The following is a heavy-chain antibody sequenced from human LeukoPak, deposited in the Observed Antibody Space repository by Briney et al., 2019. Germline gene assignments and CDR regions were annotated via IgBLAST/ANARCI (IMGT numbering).Heavy chain of an antibody. CDR3: ARDPGDYPSGKVYFDY. CDR2: IYYSGNT. J-gene: IGHJ4*02. D-gene: IGHD4-17*01. Sequence: SETLSLTCTVSGGSISSSSYYWGWIRQPPGKGLEWIGSIYYSGNTYYNPSLESRVTISVDTSKNQFSLKLNSVTAADTAVYYCARDPGDYPSGKVYFDYWGQGTLVTVSS. CDR1: GGSISSSSYY. V-gene: IGHV4-39*07.